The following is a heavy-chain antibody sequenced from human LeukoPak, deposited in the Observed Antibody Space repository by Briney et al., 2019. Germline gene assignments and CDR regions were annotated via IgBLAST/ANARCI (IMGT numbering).Heavy chain of an antibody. CDR1: GGSISSYY. J-gene: IGHJ4*02. D-gene: IGHD5-18*01. V-gene: IGHV4-59*12. CDR2: IYSSGST. Sequence: SETLSLTCTVSGGSISSYYWSWIRQPPGKGLEWIGYIYSSGSTNYNPSLKSRVTISVDTSKNQFSLKLSSVTAADTAVYYCARGQLWSYWGQGTLVTVSS. CDR3: ARGQLWSY.